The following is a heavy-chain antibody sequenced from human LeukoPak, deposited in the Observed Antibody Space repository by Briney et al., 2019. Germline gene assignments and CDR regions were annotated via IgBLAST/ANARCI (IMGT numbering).Heavy chain of an antibody. J-gene: IGHJ4*02. V-gene: IGHV3-30*04. CDR3: ARDQRITMVRGVISTRPFDY. Sequence: PGGSLRLSCAASGFTFSSYAMHWVRQAPGKGLEWVAVISYDGSNKYYADSVKGRFTISRDNSKNTLYLQMNNLRAEDTAVYYCARDQRITMVRGVISTRPFDYWGQGTLVTVSS. CDR2: ISYDGSNK. CDR1: GFTFSSYA. D-gene: IGHD3-10*01.